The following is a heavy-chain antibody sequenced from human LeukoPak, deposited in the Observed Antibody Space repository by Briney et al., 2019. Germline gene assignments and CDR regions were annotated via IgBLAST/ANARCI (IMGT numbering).Heavy chain of an antibody. D-gene: IGHD3-22*01. CDR2: IDPNSGGT. Sequence: ASVKVSCKASGYTFTGYYMHWVRQAPGQGLEWMGRIDPNSGGTNYAQKFQGRVTMTRDTSISTAYMELSRLRSDDTAVYYCARGNYYDSSGHLYYWGQGTLVTVSS. CDR3: ARGNYYDSSGHLYY. V-gene: IGHV1-2*06. J-gene: IGHJ4*02. CDR1: GYTFTGYY.